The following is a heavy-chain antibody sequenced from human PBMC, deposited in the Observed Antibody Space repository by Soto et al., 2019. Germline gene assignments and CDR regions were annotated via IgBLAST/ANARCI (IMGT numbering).Heavy chain of an antibody. Sequence: EVQVVESGGGLIQPGGSLRLSCAASGFTVSSNYMTWVRQAPGKGLEWVSILWSAGLTYYADSVKGRFTISRDNLKNIMYLQMNSLRVDDTALYYCTKDAEAYDFAFDKWGQGTMVTVTS. CDR3: TKDAEAYDFAFDK. V-gene: IGHV3-53*01. CDR2: LWSAGLT. CDR1: GFTVSSNY. J-gene: IGHJ3*02. D-gene: IGHD3-3*01.